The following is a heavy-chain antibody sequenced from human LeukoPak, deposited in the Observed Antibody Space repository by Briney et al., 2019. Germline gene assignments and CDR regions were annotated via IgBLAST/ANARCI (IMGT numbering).Heavy chain of an antibody. D-gene: IGHD4-23*01. CDR1: GFTFSSYS. CDR3: AKARATVVRASAFDI. Sequence: GGSLRLSCAASGFTFSSYSMNWVRQAPGKGLEWVSYISSSSSTIYYADSVKGRFTISRDNAKNSLYLQMNSLRAEDTALYYCAKARATVVRASAFDIWGQGTMVTVSS. CDR2: ISSSSSTI. J-gene: IGHJ3*02. V-gene: IGHV3-48*04.